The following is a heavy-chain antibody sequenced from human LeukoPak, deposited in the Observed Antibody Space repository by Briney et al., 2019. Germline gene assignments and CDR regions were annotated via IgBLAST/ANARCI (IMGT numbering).Heavy chain of an antibody. J-gene: IGHJ4*02. Sequence: PSETLSLTCAVYGGSFSGYYWSWIRQPPGKGLEWIGEINHSGSTNYNPSLKSPVTISVDTSKHQFSLKLSSVTAADTAVYYCARDSITIFGVVTRFDYWGQGTLVTVSS. CDR1: GGSFSGYY. CDR2: INHSGST. V-gene: IGHV4-34*01. D-gene: IGHD3-3*01. CDR3: ARDSITIFGVVTRFDY.